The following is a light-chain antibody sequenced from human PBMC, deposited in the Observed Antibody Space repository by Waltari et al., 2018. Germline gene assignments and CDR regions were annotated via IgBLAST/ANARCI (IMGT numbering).Light chain of an antibody. CDR1: QSVRGTY. CDR3: QHYGTSYT. J-gene: IGKJ2*01. CDR2: GAS. V-gene: IGKV3-20*01. Sequence: EIVLTQSPGTLSLSPGEGVTLSCRASQSVRGTYLAWYQQKPGPAPRLLIYGASNRATGTPHRFSGSGSGTCFTITITGLEPEDVAVYYCQHYGTSYTFGQGTKLEI.